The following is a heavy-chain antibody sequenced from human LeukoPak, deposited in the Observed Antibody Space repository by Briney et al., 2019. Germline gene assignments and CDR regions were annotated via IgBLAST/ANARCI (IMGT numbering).Heavy chain of an antibody. V-gene: IGHV4-61*01. D-gene: IGHD5-24*01. CDR2: IYYSGST. J-gene: IGHJ6*02. Sequence: SETLSLTCTASGGSVSSGTYYWSWIRQPPGKGLEWIGYIYYSGSTNYNPSLKSRVTISVDTSKNQFSLKLSSVTAADTAVYYCARYRGGGYNPYYYYYYYGMDVWGQGTTVTVSS. CDR3: ARYRGGGYNPYYYYYYYGMDV. CDR1: GGSVSSGTYY.